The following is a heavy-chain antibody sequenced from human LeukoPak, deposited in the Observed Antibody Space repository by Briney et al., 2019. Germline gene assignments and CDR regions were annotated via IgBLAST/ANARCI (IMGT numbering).Heavy chain of an antibody. V-gene: IGHV4-59*01. CDR2: IYYSGST. Sequence: SETLSLTCTVSGGSISSYYWSWIRQPPGKGLEWIGYIYYSGSTNYNPSLKSRVTISVDTSKNQFSLNLSSVTAADTAVYYCARTNRVGATTFDYWGQGTLVTVSS. CDR3: ARTNRVGATTFDY. J-gene: IGHJ4*02. D-gene: IGHD1-26*01. CDR1: GGSISSYY.